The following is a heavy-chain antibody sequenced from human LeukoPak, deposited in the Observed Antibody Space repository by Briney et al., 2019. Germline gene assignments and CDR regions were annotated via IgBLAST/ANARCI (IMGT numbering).Heavy chain of an antibody. CDR2: MNPNSGNT. Sequence: GASVEVSCKASGYTFTSYDINWVRQATGQGLAWMGWMNPNSGNTGYAQKFQGRVTMTRNTSISTAYMELSSLRSEDTAVYYCARTRYYDFWSGSAWAQLPFYYYYYGMDVWGQGTTVTVSS. V-gene: IGHV1-8*01. CDR1: GYTFTSYD. D-gene: IGHD3-3*01. CDR3: ARTRYYDFWSGSAWAQLPFYYYYYGMDV. J-gene: IGHJ6*02.